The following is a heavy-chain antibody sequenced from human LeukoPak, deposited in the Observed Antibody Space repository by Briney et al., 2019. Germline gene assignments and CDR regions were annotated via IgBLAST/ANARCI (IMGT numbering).Heavy chain of an antibody. V-gene: IGHV1-2*02. CDR2: INPNSGGT. J-gene: IGHJ4*02. D-gene: IGHD5-24*01. CDR1: GYTFTGYY. Sequence: GASVKVSCKASGYTFTGYYMHWVRQAPGQGLEWMGWINPNSGGTNYAQKFQGRVTMTRDTSISTAYMELSRLRSDDTAVYYCARVYRRGGYNAFFGYWGQGTLVTVSS. CDR3: ARVYRRGGYNAFFGY.